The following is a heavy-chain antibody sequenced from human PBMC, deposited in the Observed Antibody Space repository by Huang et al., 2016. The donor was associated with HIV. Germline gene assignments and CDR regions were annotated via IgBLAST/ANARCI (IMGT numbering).Heavy chain of an antibody. J-gene: IGHJ4*02. CDR3: ARDPLDIRRHFDF. V-gene: IGHV1-3*01. Sequence: QVQLVQSGAEVKKPGTSVTVSCKTSGYTFSSHALHWLRQAPGQRPEGMGWINGGNGDTKYSQKFQGRVTITSDTSANIGYMELNSLLSEDTAVYYWARDPLDIRRHFDFWGQGSLVTVSS. CDR1: GYTFSSHA. D-gene: IGHD3-3*01. CDR2: INGGNGDT.